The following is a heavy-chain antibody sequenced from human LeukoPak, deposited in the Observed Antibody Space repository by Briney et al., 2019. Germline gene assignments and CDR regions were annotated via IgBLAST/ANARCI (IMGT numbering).Heavy chain of an antibody. CDR1: GFTFSSYA. CDR3: AAGETADAFDI. J-gene: IGHJ3*02. V-gene: IGHV3-23*01. CDR2: ISGSGSST. D-gene: IGHD3-16*01. Sequence: GSLRLSCAASGFTFSSYAMSWVRQAPGKGLGWVSAISGSGSSTYYADSVKGRFTISRDNSKNTLYLQMNSLRAEDTAVYYCAAGETADAFDIWGQGTMVTVTS.